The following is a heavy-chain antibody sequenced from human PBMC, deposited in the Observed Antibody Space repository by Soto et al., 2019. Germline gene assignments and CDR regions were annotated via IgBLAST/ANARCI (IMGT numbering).Heavy chain of an antibody. CDR1: GGSISGFF. V-gene: IGHV4-59*10. Sequence: SETLSLTCAVSGGSISGFFWTWVRQPPGMPLEGLGHVSASGSTVYNPSLQSRLTLSLDVSKNRFSLELTSVTAADTATYFCARGGSTHYYYGLDVWGQGTTVTVSS. J-gene: IGHJ6*02. CDR2: VSASGST. D-gene: IGHD1-1*01. CDR3: ARGGSTHYYYGLDV.